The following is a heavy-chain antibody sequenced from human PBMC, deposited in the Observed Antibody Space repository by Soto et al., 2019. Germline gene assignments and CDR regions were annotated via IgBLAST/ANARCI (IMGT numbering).Heavy chain of an antibody. J-gene: IGHJ4*02. D-gene: IGHD1-26*01. Sequence: EVQLLESGGGLVQPGGSLRLSCAASGFTFSSYAMSWVRQAPGKGLEWVSALSGSGGSTYYADSVKGRFTISRDNSKNTLYLQMNSLRAEDTAVYYCAKDRSGSPRVDYWGQGTLVTVSS. CDR3: AKDRSGSPRVDY. V-gene: IGHV3-23*01. CDR2: LSGSGGST. CDR1: GFTFSSYA.